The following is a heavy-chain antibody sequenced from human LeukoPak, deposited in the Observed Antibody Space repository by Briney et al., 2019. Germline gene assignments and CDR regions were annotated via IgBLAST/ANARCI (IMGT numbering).Heavy chain of an antibody. CDR3: ARIWGSGSFYLY. J-gene: IGHJ4*02. Sequence: ASVKVSYTASGYTFTDYYLHWVRQAPGEGLEWMGWINPNSGGTIYAQKFQARVTVTRDTSISTAYMELSGLRSDDTAVYYCARIWGSGSFYLYWGLGTLVTVSS. D-gene: IGHD3-10*01. CDR1: GYTFTDYY. V-gene: IGHV1-2*02. CDR2: INPNSGGT.